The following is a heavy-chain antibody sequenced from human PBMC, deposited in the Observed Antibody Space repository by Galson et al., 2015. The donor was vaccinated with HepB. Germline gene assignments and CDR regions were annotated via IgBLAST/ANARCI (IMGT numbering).Heavy chain of an antibody. CDR2: ISYDGSNK. Sequence: LRLSCAASGFTFSSYAMHWVRQAPGKGLEWVAIISYDGSNKYYADSVKGRFTISRDNSKNTLYLQMNSLRAEDTAVYYCARVMAGDSLDYWGQGTLVTVSS. CDR3: ARVMAGDSLDY. J-gene: IGHJ4*02. V-gene: IGHV3-30*04. D-gene: IGHD2-15*01. CDR1: GFTFSSYA.